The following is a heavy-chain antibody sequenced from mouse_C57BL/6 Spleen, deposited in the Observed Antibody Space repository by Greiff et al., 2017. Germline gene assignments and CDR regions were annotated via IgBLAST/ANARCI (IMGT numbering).Heavy chain of an antibody. V-gene: IGHV1-26*01. CDR1: GYTFTDYY. CDR2: INPNNGGT. J-gene: IGHJ2*01. CDR3: ASITGAGFDY. Sequence: VQLQQSGPELVKPGASVKISCKASGYTFTDYYMNWVKQSPGKGLEWIGDINPNNGGTSYNQKFKGKATLTVDKSSSTAYMELRSLTSEDSAVYYCASITGAGFDYWGQGTTLTVSS. D-gene: IGHD1-2*01.